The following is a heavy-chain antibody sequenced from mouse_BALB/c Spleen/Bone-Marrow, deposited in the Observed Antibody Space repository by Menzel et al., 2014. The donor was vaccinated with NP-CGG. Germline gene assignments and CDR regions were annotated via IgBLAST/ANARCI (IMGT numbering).Heavy chain of an antibody. CDR1: GYPFTDYN. D-gene: IGHD1-1*01. CDR3: VRAPPITSVVTRDY. CDR2: IYPHTSDT. J-gene: IGHJ2*01. V-gene: IGHV1S29*02. Sequence: EVQLQQSGPELVKPGASVKISCKASGYPFTDYNMHWVKQSHGKSLEWIGYIYPHTSDTGYNQKFRNKATLTVDISSSTAYMVLRSLTSEDSAVYYCVRAPPITSVVTRDYWGQGTTLTVSP.